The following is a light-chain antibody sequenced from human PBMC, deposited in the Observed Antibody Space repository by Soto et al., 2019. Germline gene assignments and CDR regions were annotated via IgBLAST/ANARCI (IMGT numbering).Light chain of an antibody. CDR1: SSDVGDYNY. V-gene: IGLV2-14*01. CDR3: SSYTSRSTRV. Sequence: QSVLTQPASVSGSPGQSITISCTGTSSDVGDYNYVSWYQQHPGKAPKLMIYEVNNRPSGVSNRFSGSKSGNTASLTISGLQAEDEADYYCSSYTSRSTRVFGTGNKVTVL. J-gene: IGLJ1*01. CDR2: EVN.